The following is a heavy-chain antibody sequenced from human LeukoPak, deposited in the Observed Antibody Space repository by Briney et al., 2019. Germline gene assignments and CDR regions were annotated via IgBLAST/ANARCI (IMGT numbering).Heavy chain of an antibody. J-gene: IGHJ5*02. CDR2: MNPNSGNT. Sequence: ASVKVSCKASGYTFTTYDINWVRQATGQGLEWMGWMNPNSGNTGYAQKFQGRVTMTRNTSITTAYMELSSLRSEVTAVYYCARGRGSGHKENWFDPWGQGTLVTVSS. D-gene: IGHD6-19*01. V-gene: IGHV1-8*01. CDR1: GYTFTTYD. CDR3: ARGRGSGHKENWFDP.